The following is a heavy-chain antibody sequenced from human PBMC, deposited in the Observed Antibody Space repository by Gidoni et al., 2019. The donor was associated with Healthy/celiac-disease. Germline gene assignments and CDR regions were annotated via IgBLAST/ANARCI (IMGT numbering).Heavy chain of an antibody. Sequence: QVQLQESGPGLVKPSQTLSLTCTVSGGSISSGSYYWSWIRQPAGKGLEWIGRIYTSGSTNYNPSLKSRVTISVDTSKNQFSLKLSSVTAADTAVYYCARETRSGSYDLGYWGQGTLVTVSS. J-gene: IGHJ4*02. CDR2: IYTSGST. CDR3: ARETRSGSYDLGY. D-gene: IGHD1-26*01. CDR1: GGSISSGSYY. V-gene: IGHV4-61*02.